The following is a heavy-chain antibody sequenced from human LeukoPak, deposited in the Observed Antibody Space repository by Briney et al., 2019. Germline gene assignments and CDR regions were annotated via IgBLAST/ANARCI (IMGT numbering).Heavy chain of an antibody. J-gene: IGHJ5*02. CDR1: GGSTTSYY. V-gene: IGHV4-4*07. CDR3: ARIVPLSITIYGTNWFDP. CDR2: INTSGNT. D-gene: IGHD3-3*01. Sequence: SETLSLTCTVSGGSTTSYYWTWIRQPAGKGLEWVGRINTSGNTKYNPSLKSRATMSVDTSKNQFSLKLTSVTAADTAVYYCARIVPLSITIYGTNWFDPWGQGTLVTVSS.